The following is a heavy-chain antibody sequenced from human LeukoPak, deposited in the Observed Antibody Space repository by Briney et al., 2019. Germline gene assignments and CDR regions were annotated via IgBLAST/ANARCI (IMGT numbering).Heavy chain of an antibody. D-gene: IGHD1-14*01. V-gene: IGHV3-23*01. J-gene: IGHJ3*02. Sequence: GGSLRLSGVASGLIFSNYAMTWVRKAPGKGLEWLSSIDGRGGSTYYAQPVKGRFTISRDNSKNTLYLQMNSLRAEDTAVYYLALTGRERPSGVFEIGGRGTTVTVSS. CDR3: ALTGRERPSGVFEI. CDR1: GLIFSNYA. CDR2: IDGRGGST.